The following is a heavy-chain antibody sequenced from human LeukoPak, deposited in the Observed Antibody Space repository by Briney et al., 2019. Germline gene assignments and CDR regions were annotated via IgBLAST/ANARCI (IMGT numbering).Heavy chain of an antibody. J-gene: IGHJ4*02. CDR2: IRYDGSNK. Sequence: PGGSLRLSCAASGFTFSSYGMHWVRQAPGKGLEWVAFIRYDGSNKYYADSVKGRFTISRDNSKNTLYLQMNSLRAEDTAVCYCAGLTYYDYVWGSKPMTADYWGQGTLVTVSS. CDR1: GFTFSSYG. CDR3: AGLTYYDYVWGSKPMTADY. V-gene: IGHV3-30*02. D-gene: IGHD3-16*01.